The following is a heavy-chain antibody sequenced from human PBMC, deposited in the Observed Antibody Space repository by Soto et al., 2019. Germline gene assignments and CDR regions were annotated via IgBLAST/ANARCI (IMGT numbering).Heavy chain of an antibody. Sequence: GGSLRLSFAASEFIFVDYRMHWVRQAPGKGLEWVSVISWNGGNRGYADSVKGRFTISRDNSKNTLYLQMNSLRAEDTAVYYCARGDDFWSGYPPYYYGMDVWGQGTTVTVSS. CDR1: EFIFVDYR. J-gene: IGHJ6*02. CDR3: ARGDDFWSGYPPYYYGMDV. V-gene: IGHV3-20*03. D-gene: IGHD3-3*01. CDR2: ISWNGGNR.